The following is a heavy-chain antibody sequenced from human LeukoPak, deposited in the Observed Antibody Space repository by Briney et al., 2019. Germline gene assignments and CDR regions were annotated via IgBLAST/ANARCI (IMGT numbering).Heavy chain of an antibody. D-gene: IGHD2/OR15-2a*01. CDR1: GFTFSSYA. CDR3: AKTQEYSGWFDP. Sequence: PGGSLRLSCAASGFTFSSYAMHWVRQAPGKGLEWVAVISYDGSNKYYADSVKGRFTISRDNSKNTLYLQMNSLRAEDTAVYYCAKTQEYSGWFDPWGQGTLVTVSS. CDR2: ISYDGSNK. V-gene: IGHV3-30*04. J-gene: IGHJ5*02.